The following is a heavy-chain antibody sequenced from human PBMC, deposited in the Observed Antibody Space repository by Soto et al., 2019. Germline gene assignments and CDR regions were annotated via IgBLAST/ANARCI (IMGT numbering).Heavy chain of an antibody. D-gene: IGHD3-22*01. CDR1: RYTFTSYD. CDR3: ARGGYYYDSSAYYRPFDY. V-gene: IGHV1-8*01. CDR2: MNPNSGNT. Sequence: ASVKVSCKASRYTFTSYDINWVRQATGQGLEWMGWMNPNSGNTGYAQKFQGRVTMTRSTSISTAYMELSSLRSEDTAVYYCARGGYYYDSSAYYRPFDYWGQGTLVTVSS. J-gene: IGHJ4*02.